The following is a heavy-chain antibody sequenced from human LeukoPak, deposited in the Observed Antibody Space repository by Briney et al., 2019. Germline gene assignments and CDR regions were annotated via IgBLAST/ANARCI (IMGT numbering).Heavy chain of an antibody. Sequence: GGSLRLSCAASGFTFGDYAMGWFRQAPGKGLEWLSFIKSKVYGETIEYAASVKGRFTISRDDSKSIAYLHMNSLETEDTAIYFCSRASFGVVVNMYYYDYWGLGTLVTVSS. CDR1: GFTFGDYA. D-gene: IGHD3-3*01. J-gene: IGHJ4*02. V-gene: IGHV3-49*03. CDR3: SRASFGVVVNMYYYDY. CDR2: IKSKVYGETI.